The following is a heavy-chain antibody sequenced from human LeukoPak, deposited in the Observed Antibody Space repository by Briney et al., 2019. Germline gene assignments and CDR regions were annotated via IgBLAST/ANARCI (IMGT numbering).Heavy chain of an antibody. CDR2: IYSGGAI. CDR1: GFAVGSNY. D-gene: IGHD3-22*01. Sequence: PGGSLRLSCVASGFAVGSNYMSWVRQAPGKGLEWVSLIYSGGAIRYADSVKGRFTISRDNSKNTLYLQMNSLRAEDTAVYYCARDLGNYYYDSSGYYVTGAFDIWGQGTMVTVSS. V-gene: IGHV3-53*01. CDR3: ARDLGNYYYDSSGYYVTGAFDI. J-gene: IGHJ3*02.